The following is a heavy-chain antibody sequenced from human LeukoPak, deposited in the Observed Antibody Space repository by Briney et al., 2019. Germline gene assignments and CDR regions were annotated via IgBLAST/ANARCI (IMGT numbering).Heavy chain of an antibody. CDR1: GFTFSSYD. J-gene: IGHJ6*02. V-gene: IGHV3-13*01. D-gene: IGHD6-13*01. CDR3: ARRAAGTYDYGMDV. Sequence: PGGSLRLSCAASGFTFSSYDMHWVRQATGKGLGWVSAIGTAGDTYYPGSVKGRFTISRENAKNSLYLQMNSLRAGDTAVYYCARRAAGTYDYGMDVWGQGTTVTVSS. CDR2: IGTAGDT.